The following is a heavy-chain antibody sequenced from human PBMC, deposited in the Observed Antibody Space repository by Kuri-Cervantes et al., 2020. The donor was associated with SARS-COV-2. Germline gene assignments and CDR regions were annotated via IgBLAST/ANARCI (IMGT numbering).Heavy chain of an antibody. V-gene: IGHV1-18*01. D-gene: IGHD3-3*01. J-gene: IGHJ3*02. CDR3: AREGGGDPLVHGFGVVIHDAFDI. CDR1: GYTFTSYG. Sequence: ASVKVSCKASGYTFTSYGISWVRQAPGQGLEWMGWISAYNGNTNYAQKLQGRVTMTTDTSISTAYMELSRLRSDDTAVYYCAREGGGDPLVHGFGVVIHDAFDIWGQGTMVTVSS. CDR2: ISAYNGNT.